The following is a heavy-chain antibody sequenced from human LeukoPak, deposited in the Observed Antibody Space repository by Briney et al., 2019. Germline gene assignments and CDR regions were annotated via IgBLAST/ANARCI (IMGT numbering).Heavy chain of an antibody. V-gene: IGHV1-69*05. CDR3: SRAALLYSSSWGFDP. CDR2: IIPIFGTA. CDR1: GGTFSSYS. D-gene: IGHD6-13*01. J-gene: IGHJ5*02. Sequence: GCSVKVSCKASGGTFSSYSISWVRQAPGHGIEWMGGIIPIFGTANYAQKVQVRVTITTDEATGTDYMELSSLRSEDTAVYYCSRAALLYSSSWGFDPWGQGTLVTVSS.